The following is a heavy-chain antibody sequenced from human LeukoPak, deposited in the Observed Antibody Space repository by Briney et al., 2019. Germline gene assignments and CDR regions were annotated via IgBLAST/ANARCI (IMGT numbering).Heavy chain of an antibody. Sequence: SETLSLTCTVSGGSISSGDYYWSWIRQPPGKGLEWIGYIYYSGSTYYNPSLKSRVTISVDTSKYQFSLKLSSVTAADTAVYYCARGRYDILTGYYTTGYYGMDVWGKGTTVTVSS. CDR1: GGSISSGDYY. J-gene: IGHJ6*04. V-gene: IGHV4-30-4*01. CDR2: IYYSGST. CDR3: ARGRYDILTGYYTTGYYGMDV. D-gene: IGHD3-9*01.